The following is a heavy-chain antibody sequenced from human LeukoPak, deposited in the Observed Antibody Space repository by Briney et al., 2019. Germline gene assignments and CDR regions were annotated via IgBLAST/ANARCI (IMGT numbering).Heavy chain of an antibody. CDR3: ARPSSGSYSKGAFDI. V-gene: IGHV4-39*02. J-gene: IGHJ3*02. D-gene: IGHD1-26*01. CDR2: IYYSGNT. Sequence: PSETLSLTCTVSGGSISSSNYYWAWIRQPPGKGLKWIGSIYYSGNTYYNPSLMSRVTISGDTSKNHFSLNLRSVTAADTAVYYCARPSSGSYSKGAFDIWGQGTMVTVSS. CDR1: GGSISSSNYY.